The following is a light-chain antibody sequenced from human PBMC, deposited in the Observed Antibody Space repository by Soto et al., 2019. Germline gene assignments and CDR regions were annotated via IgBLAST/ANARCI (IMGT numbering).Light chain of an antibody. CDR2: DVS. V-gene: IGKV3-15*01. CDR3: QQYNNWPFS. J-gene: IGKJ5*01. Sequence: PLSCRAGQGVTTNFAWYQQKSGQSPRLLIYDVSIRATGVPARFSATGSETDFTLTISGLQSGDSAVYFCQQYNNWPFSFGQGTLLEIK. CDR1: QGVTTN.